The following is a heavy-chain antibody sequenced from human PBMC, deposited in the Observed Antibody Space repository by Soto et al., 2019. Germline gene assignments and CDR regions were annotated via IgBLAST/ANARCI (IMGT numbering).Heavy chain of an antibody. J-gene: IGHJ4*02. CDR2: ISGSGDTT. V-gene: IGHV3-23*01. CDR3: AKGHPGGSCYSGLDC. CDR1: GFTFSSCA. D-gene: IGHD2-15*01. Sequence: PGGSLRLSCAASGFTFSSCAMTWVSQAPGKGLEWVLCISGSGDTTYYADAVKGRFTISRDTSKNTVYLQMNSLRVDDTAVYYCAKGHPGGSCYSGLDCWGQGTLVTVSS.